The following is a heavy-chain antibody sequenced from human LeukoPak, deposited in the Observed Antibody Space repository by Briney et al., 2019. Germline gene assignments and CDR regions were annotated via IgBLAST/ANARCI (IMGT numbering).Heavy chain of an antibody. CDR3: AKKYSSPWYDY. V-gene: IGHV3-23*01. D-gene: IGHD6-19*01. CDR1: GFTFSSYA. CDR2: ISDDGGLT. Sequence: GGSLRLSCAASGFTFSSYAMGWVRQAPGKGLEWVSTISDDGGLTYYAASVTGRFSISRDNSRNTLYLQMNSLRVEDTAIYFCAKKYSSPWYDYWGQGTLVTVSS. J-gene: IGHJ4*02.